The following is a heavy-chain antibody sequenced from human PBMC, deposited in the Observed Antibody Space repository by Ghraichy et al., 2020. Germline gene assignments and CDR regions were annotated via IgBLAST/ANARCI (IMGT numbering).Heavy chain of an antibody. J-gene: IGHJ4*02. CDR1: GYSFTSYW. V-gene: IGHV5-51*01. CDR3: ARRAYSSGYYHFDY. CDR2: IYPGDSDT. D-gene: IGHD6-19*01. Sequence: GESLNISCKGSGYSFTSYWIGWVRQMPGKGLEWMGIIYPGDSDTRYSPSFQGQVTISADKSISTAYLQWSSLKASDTAMFYCARRAYSSGYYHFDYWGQGTLVTVSS.